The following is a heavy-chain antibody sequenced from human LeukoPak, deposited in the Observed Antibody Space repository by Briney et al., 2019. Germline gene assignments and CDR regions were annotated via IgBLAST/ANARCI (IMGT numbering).Heavy chain of an antibody. V-gene: IGHV4-59*12. CDR2: IYYRVTS. D-gene: IGHD1-7*01. CDR3: ARDQGGTTSPFDY. CDR1: GDSISTYY. J-gene: IGHJ4*02. Sequence: SETLSLTCTVSGDSISTYYWSWIRQPPGKGLEWVGYIYYRVTSDYNPSLKSRVTMSVDMSTRQISLKLSSVTAADTAVYYCARDQGGTTSPFDYWGQGTLVTVSS.